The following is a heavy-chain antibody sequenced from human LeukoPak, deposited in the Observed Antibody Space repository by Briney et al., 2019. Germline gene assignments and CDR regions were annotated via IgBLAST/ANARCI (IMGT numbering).Heavy chain of an antibody. CDR2: ISYDGSNK. Sequence: GGSLRLSCAASGFTFSSYGMHWVRQAPGKRLEWVAVISYDGSNKYYADSVKGRFTISRDNSKNTLYLQMNSLRAEDTAVYYCAKGSRRIMITFGGVIDSRFDPWGQGTLVTVSS. CDR1: GFTFSSYG. J-gene: IGHJ5*02. V-gene: IGHV3-30*18. D-gene: IGHD3-16*01. CDR3: AKGSRRIMITFGGVIDSRFDP.